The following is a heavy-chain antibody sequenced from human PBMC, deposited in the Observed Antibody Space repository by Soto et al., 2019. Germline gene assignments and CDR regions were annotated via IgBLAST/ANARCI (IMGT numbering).Heavy chain of an antibody. Sequence: QVQLVQSGAEVKKPGSSVKVSCKASGGTFSSYSINWVRQAPGQGLEWMGETIPIYGTANYAQKFQGRVTITEDESTSTAYMELSSLRSEDTAVYYCSRDGGRHSGGIDYWGQGTLVTVSS. CDR2: TIPIYGTA. D-gene: IGHD1-26*01. CDR3: SRDGGRHSGGIDY. J-gene: IGHJ4*02. CDR1: GGTFSSYS. V-gene: IGHV1-69*01.